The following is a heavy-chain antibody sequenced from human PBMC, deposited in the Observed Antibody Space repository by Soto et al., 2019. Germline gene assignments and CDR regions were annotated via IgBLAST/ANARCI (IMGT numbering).Heavy chain of an antibody. CDR1: GFSFSTYS. J-gene: IGHJ6*02. D-gene: IGHD2-21*02. CDR2: IGRRSDI. V-gene: IGHV3-21*01. CDR3: AREETAWPLAYGLDV. Sequence: GGSLRLSCEASGFSFSTYSMHWVRQAPGKGLEWVSSIGRRSDIYYADSVKGRFTISRGNAKNSVSLQMNSLRDEDTAVYYCAREETAWPLAYGLDVWGQGTTVTVSS.